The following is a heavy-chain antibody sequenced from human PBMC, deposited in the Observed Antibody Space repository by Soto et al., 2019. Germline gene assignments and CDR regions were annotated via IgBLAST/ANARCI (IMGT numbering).Heavy chain of an antibody. D-gene: IGHD6-6*01. CDR3: ARTSRFEY. V-gene: IGHV4-34*01. J-gene: IGHJ4*02. CDR2: INHSGST. CDR1: GGSFSACY. Sequence: QVQLQQWGAGLLKRSETLSLTCAVYGGSFSACYWSWIRQPPGKGLEWIGEINHSGSTNYNPSLKSRVTISVDTSKNQFSLKLSSVTAADTAVYYCARTSRFEYWGQGTLVTVSS.